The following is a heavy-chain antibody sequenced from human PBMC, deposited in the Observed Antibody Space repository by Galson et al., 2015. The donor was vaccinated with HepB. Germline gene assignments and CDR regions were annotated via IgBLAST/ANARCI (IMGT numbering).Heavy chain of an antibody. Sequence: SLRLSCAASGFTFSNYYMSWVRQAPGKGLEWVSDISCGGSTIYYADSVKGRFTISRDNAKNSLYLQMNSLRAEDTAVYYCARVLSGSHYWGQGTLGTVSS. CDR3: ARVLSGSHY. CDR2: ISCGGSTI. J-gene: IGHJ4*02. CDR1: GFTFSNYY. D-gene: IGHD5-12*01. V-gene: IGHV3-11*01.